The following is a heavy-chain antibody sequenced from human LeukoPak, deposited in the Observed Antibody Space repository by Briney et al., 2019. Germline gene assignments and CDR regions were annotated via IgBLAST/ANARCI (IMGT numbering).Heavy chain of an antibody. J-gene: IGHJ5*02. CDR1: GGTFSSYA. CDR2: IIPIFGTA. V-gene: IGHV1-69*05. Sequence: GASVKVSCKASGGTFSSYAISWVRQAPGQGLEWMGRIIPIFGTANYAQKFQGRVTITTDESTSTAYMELSSLRSEDTAVYYCARDSPYYYDSSGYYDAWGQGTLVTVSS. CDR3: ARDSPYYYDSSGYYDA. D-gene: IGHD3-22*01.